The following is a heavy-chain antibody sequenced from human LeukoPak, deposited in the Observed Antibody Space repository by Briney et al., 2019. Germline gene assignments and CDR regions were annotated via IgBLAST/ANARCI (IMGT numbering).Heavy chain of an antibody. V-gene: IGHV3-30-3*01. CDR1: GFTFSSYA. Sequence: GGSLRLSCAASGFTFSSYAMHWVRQAPGKGLEWVAVISYDGSNKYYADSVKGRFTISRDNSKNTLYLQMNSLRAEDTAVYYCARVLSIQLWGDYWGQGTLVTVSS. D-gene: IGHD5-18*01. CDR2: ISYDGSNK. CDR3: ARVLSIQLWGDY. J-gene: IGHJ4*02.